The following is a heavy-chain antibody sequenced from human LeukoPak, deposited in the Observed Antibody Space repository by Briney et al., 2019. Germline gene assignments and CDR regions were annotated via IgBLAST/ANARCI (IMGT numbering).Heavy chain of an antibody. V-gene: IGHV1-2*02. CDR3: ARTGYSYGFFDY. CDR2: INPNSGGT. CDR1: GYTFTGYY. Sequence: ASVKVSCKASGYTFTGYYMHWVRQTPGQGLEWMGWINPNSGGTNYAQKFQGRVTMTRDTSISTAYMELSRLRSDDTAVYYCARTGYSYGFFDYWGQGTLVTVSS. D-gene: IGHD5-18*01. J-gene: IGHJ4*02.